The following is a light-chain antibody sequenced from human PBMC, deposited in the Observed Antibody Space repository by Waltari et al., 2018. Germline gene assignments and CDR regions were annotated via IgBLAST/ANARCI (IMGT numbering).Light chain of an antibody. CDR1: QSVLYNSIHKTY. CDR2: WAS. J-gene: IGKJ1*01. Sequence: DIVMTQSPDSLAVSLGERATINCKSSQSVLYNSIHKTYVAWYQHKPGQSPKLLIYWASTRDSGVPDRFSGSGSGTDFTLTISSLQAEDVAVYYCQQYYTIPPTFGQGP. V-gene: IGKV4-1*01. CDR3: QQYYTIPPT.